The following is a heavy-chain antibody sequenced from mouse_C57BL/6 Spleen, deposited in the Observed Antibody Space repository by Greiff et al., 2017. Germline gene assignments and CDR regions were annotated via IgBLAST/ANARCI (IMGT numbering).Heavy chain of an antibody. V-gene: IGHV5-12*01. Sequence: DVKLQESGGGLVQPGGSLKLSCAASGFTFSDYYMYWVRQTPEKRLEWVAYISNGGGSTYYPDTVKGRFTISRDNAKNTLYLQMSRLKSEDTAMYYCARAITTVGFDYWGQGTTLTVSS. D-gene: IGHD1-1*01. CDR3: ARAITTVGFDY. CDR1: GFTFSDYY. J-gene: IGHJ2*01. CDR2: ISNGGGST.